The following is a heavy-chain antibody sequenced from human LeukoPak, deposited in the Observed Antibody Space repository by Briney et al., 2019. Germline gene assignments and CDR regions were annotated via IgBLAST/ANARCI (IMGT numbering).Heavy chain of an antibody. J-gene: IGHJ6*02. CDR2: IYYSGST. CDR3: ARAEGYYDFLTLATYGMDV. D-gene: IGHD3-9*01. Sequence: PSQTLSLTCTVSGGSISSGGYYWSWIRQHPGKGLEWIGYIYYSGSTYYNPSLKSRVTISVDTSKNQFSLKLSSVTAADTAMYYCARAEGYYDFLTLATYGMDVWGQGTTVTVSS. CDR1: GGSISSGGYY. V-gene: IGHV4-31*03.